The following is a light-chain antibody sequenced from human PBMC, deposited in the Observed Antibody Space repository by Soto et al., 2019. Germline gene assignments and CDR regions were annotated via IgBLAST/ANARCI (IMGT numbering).Light chain of an antibody. CDR1: QGISSY. CDR2: AAS. Sequence: DIQLPQSPSFLSASVGDRVTITCRASQGISSYLAWYQQKPGKAPKLLIYAASTLQSGVPSRFSGSGSGTEFTLTISSLQPEDFATYYCQHLDTYSTFGQGTRLEIK. CDR3: QHLDTYST. V-gene: IGKV1-9*01. J-gene: IGKJ5*01.